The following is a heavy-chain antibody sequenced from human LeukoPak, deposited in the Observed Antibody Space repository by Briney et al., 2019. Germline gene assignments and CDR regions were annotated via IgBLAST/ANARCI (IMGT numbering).Heavy chain of an antibody. CDR1: GGSFSGYY. Sequence: SETLSLTCAVYGGSFSGYYWSWIRQPPGKGLEWIGEINHSGSTNYNPSLKSRVTISVDTSKNQFSLKLSSVTAADTAVYYCARGYSGYDFFSYYYGMDVWGQGTTVTVSS. D-gene: IGHD5-12*01. J-gene: IGHJ6*02. V-gene: IGHV4-34*01. CDR2: INHSGST. CDR3: ARGYSGYDFFSYYYGMDV.